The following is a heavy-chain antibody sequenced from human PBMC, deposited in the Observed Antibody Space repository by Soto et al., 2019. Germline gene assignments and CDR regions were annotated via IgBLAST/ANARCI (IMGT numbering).Heavy chain of an antibody. Sequence: GGSLRLSCAASGFSFSNYGMHWVRQAPGKGLEWVAVISYDGSSKYHADSVKGRLTISRDNSKNTLHLQMNSLRAEDTAVYYCSKDRRGGRAVLDSWGQGTPVTVSS. CDR3: SKDRRGGRAVLDS. CDR1: GFSFSNYG. D-gene: IGHD2-8*01. CDR2: ISYDGSSK. J-gene: IGHJ4*02. V-gene: IGHV3-30*18.